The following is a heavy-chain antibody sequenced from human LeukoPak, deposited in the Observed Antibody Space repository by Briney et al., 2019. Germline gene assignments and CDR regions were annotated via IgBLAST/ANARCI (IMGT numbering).Heavy chain of an antibody. D-gene: IGHD3-9*01. CDR3: TIFLNNDDAGDPDTFEI. J-gene: IGHJ3*02. CDR1: GDSISSRY. Sequence: SETLSLTCNVSGDSISSRYWSWLRQPTGQGLEWIGYISYSRSTRYNPSFQSRGIISMRMSNTHFSFKLTFITAADTTVYYYTIFLNNDDAGDPDTFEIWGPGTMVTVSS. CDR2: ISYSRST. V-gene: IGHV4-59*08.